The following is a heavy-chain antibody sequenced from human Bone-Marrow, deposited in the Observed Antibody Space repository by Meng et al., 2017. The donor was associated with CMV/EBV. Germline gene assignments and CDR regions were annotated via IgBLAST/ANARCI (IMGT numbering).Heavy chain of an antibody. Sequence: GESLKISCAASGFTFSSYAMSWVRQAPGKGLEWVSAISGSGGSTYYADSVKGRFTISRDNSKNTLYLQMNSLRAEDTAVYYCARDFRIEARFDYWGQGTLVTVSS. CDR2: ISGSGGST. D-gene: IGHD3-10*01. CDR3: ARDFRIEARFDY. V-gene: IGHV3-23*01. CDR1: GFTFSSYA. J-gene: IGHJ4*02.